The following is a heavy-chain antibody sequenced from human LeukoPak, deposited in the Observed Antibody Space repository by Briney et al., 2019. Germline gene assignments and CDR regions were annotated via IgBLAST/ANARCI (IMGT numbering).Heavy chain of an antibody. CDR2: ISGGST. J-gene: IGHJ4*02. V-gene: IGHV3-23*01. CDR1: GFTFSSYG. D-gene: IGHD3-22*01. CDR3: AKFAGSSGSEGDDY. Sequence: GGSLRLSCAASGFTFSSYGMSWVRQAPGEGLEWVSTISGGSTYYADSVKGRFTISRDNSKNTLYLQMSSLRAEDTALYYCAKFAGSSGSEGDDYWGQGTLVTVSS.